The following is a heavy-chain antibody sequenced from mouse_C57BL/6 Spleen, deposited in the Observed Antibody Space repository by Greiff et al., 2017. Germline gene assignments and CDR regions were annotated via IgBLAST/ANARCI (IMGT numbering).Heavy chain of an antibody. CDR3: ARKGANWGPWFAY. CDR2: INPGSGST. D-gene: IGHD4-1*01. Sequence: QVQLQQSGAELVRPGTSVKVSCKASGYAFTNYLIEWVKQRPGQGLEWIGVINPGSGSTNYNEKFKGKATLTADKSSSTAYMQLSSLTSEDSAVYFCARKGANWGPWFAYWGQGTLVTVSA. CDR1: GYAFTNYL. J-gene: IGHJ3*01. V-gene: IGHV1-54*01.